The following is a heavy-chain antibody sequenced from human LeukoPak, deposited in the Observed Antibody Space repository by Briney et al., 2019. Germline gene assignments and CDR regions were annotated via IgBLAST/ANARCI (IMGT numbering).Heavy chain of an antibody. V-gene: IGHV3-66*01. J-gene: IGHJ6*03. CDR2: IYSGGST. CDR3: ARGGREGLTFADYYYYYMDV. D-gene: IGHD5-24*01. CDR1: GFTVSSNY. Sequence: GGSLRLSCAASGFTVSSNYMSWVRQAPGKGLEWVSVIYSGGSTYYADSVKGRFTISRDNSKNTLYLQMNSLRAEDTAVYYCARGGREGLTFADYYYYYMDVWGKGTTVTVSS.